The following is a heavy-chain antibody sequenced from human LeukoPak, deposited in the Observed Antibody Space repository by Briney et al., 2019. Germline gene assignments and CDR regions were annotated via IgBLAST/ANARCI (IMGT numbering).Heavy chain of an antibody. CDR2: ISGSGGST. D-gene: IGHD3-22*01. Sequence: GGSLRLSCAASGFTFSSYAMSWVRQAPGKGLEWVSAISGSGGSTYYADSVMGRFTISRDNSKNTLYLQMNSLRAEDTAVYYCARGRKGGYDSSGYYSYYFDYWGQGTLVTVSS. J-gene: IGHJ4*02. CDR3: ARGRKGGYDSSGYYSYYFDY. CDR1: GFTFSSYA. V-gene: IGHV3-23*01.